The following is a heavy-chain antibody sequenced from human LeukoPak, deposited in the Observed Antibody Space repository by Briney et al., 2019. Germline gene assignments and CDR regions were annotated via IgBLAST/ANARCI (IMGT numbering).Heavy chain of an antibody. CDR1: GGSISSHY. V-gene: IGHV4-59*11. CDR2: IYYSGST. Sequence: SETLSLTCTVSGGSISSHYWSWIRQPPGKGLEWIGYIYYSGSTNYNPSLKSRVTISVDTSKNQFSLKLSSVTAADTAVYYCARDRVGGLWGQGTLVTVSS. D-gene: IGHD1-26*01. CDR3: ARDRVGGL. J-gene: IGHJ4*02.